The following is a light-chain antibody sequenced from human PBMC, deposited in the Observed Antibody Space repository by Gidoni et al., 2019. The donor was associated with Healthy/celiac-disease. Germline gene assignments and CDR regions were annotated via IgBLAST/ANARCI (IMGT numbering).Light chain of an antibody. CDR1: SSNIGSNY. V-gene: IGLV1-47*01. J-gene: IGLJ2*01. CDR3: AAWDDSLSGRVV. CDR2: RNN. Sequence: QSVLTQPPSASGTPGQSVTISCSGSSSNIGSNYVCWYQWLPGTAPKLLIYRNNQRPSGVPGRFSGSKSGTSASLAISGLRSEDEADYYCAAWDDSLSGRVVFGGGTKLTVL.